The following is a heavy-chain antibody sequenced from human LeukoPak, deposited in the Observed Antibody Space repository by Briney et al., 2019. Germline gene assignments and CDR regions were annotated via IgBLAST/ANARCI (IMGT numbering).Heavy chain of an antibody. V-gene: IGHV1-69*04. CDR2: IIPILGIA. Sequence: ASVKVSCKASGGTFSSYAISWVRQAPGQGLEWMGRIIPILGIANYAQKFQGRVTMTRDTSTSTVYMELSSLRSEDTAVYYCASPGVGVPWHYWGQGTLVTVSS. J-gene: IGHJ4*02. D-gene: IGHD3-3*01. CDR1: GGTFSSYA. CDR3: ASPGVGVPWHY.